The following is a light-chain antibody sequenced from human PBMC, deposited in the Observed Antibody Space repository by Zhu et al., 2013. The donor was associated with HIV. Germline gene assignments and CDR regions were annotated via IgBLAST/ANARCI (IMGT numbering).Light chain of an antibody. V-gene: IGKV3-11*01. CDR3: QHFGSTPYT. CDR1: QAIGTY. CDR2: DAS. J-gene: IGKJ2*01. Sequence: IVLTQSPVILSLSPGERATLSCRASQAIGTYLAWYQQKPGQAPRLLIYDASNRATGIPARFSGSGSGTDFTLTITRLEPQDFAVYFCQHFGSTPYTFGQGTKLEIK.